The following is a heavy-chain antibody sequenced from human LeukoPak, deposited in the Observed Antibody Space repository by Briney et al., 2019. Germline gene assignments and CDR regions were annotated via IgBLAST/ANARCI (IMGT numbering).Heavy chain of an antibody. CDR1: GFTFSSYA. J-gene: IGHJ6*03. CDR2: ISSNGGST. V-gene: IGHV3-64*01. D-gene: IGHD2-2*01. Sequence: GGSLRLSCAASGFTFSSYAMHWVRQAPGKGLEYVSAISSNGGSTYYANSVKGRFTISRDNSKNTLYLQMGSLRAEDMAVYYCARSTDPYCSSTSCAPDYYYYYMDVWGKGTTVTVSS. CDR3: ARSTDPYCSSTSCAPDYYYYYMDV.